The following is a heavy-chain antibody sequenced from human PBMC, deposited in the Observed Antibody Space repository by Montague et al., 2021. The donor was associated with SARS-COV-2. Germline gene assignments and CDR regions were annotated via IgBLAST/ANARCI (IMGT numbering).Heavy chain of an antibody. CDR3: ARDGDYGGTWYSFLQN. J-gene: IGHJ1*01. V-gene: IGHV6-1*01. D-gene: IGHD4-17*01. Sequence: CAIPGDSVSSDTAAWHWIRQSPSRGLEWLGRTFYRSQWHTDSAASVRSRISFSGDISKNQFSLHLNSVTPEDTAIYYCARDGDYGGTWYSFLQNRGQGTLVIVSS. CDR2: TFYRSQWHT. CDR1: GDSVSSDTAA.